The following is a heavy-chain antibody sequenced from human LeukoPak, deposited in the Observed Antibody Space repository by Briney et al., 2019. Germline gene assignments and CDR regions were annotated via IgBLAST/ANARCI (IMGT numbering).Heavy chain of an antibody. CDR1: GYTFTSYD. CDR2: MNPNSGNT. D-gene: IGHD2-21*01. Sequence: ASVKVSCKASGYTFTSYDINWVRQATGPGLEWMGWMNPNSGNTGYAQKFQGRVTITRNTSISTADMELSSLRSEDSAVYYCARGPGGCYDVWGQGTLVTVSS. J-gene: IGHJ4*02. CDR3: ARGPGGCYDV. V-gene: IGHV1-8*03.